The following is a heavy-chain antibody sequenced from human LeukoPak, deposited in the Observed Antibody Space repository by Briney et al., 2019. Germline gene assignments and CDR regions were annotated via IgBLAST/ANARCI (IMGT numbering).Heavy chain of an antibody. CDR1: GGSISSYY. Sequence: SETLSLTCTVSGGSISSYYWSWIRQPPGKGLEWIGHIYNSGSTNYNPSLKSRVTISVDTSKNQFSLKLSSVTAADTAVYYRARDPGITGTADYFDYWGQGTLVTVSS. CDR3: ARDPGITGTADYFDY. D-gene: IGHD1-20*01. V-gene: IGHV4-4*08. CDR2: IYNSGST. J-gene: IGHJ4*02.